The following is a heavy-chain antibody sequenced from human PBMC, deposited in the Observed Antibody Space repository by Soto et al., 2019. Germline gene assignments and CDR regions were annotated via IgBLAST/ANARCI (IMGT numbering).Heavy chain of an antibody. V-gene: IGHV4-30-4*01. J-gene: IGHJ5*02. Sequence: PSETMSLTCTVSGGSISSGDYYWSWIRQPPGKGLEWIGYIYYSGSTYYNPSLKSRVTISVDTSKNQFSLKLSSVTAADTAVYYCARGGYSYGYSWFDPWGQGTLVTVSS. CDR3: ARGGYSYGYSWFDP. CDR2: IYYSGST. CDR1: GGSISSGDYY. D-gene: IGHD5-18*01.